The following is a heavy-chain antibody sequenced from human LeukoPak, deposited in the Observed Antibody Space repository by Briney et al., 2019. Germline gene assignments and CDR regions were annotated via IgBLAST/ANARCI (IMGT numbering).Heavy chain of an antibody. CDR1: GFTFDDYG. D-gene: IGHD2-8*02. J-gene: IGHJ4*02. Sequence: GGSLRLSCAASGFTFDDYGMSWVRHAPGKGLEWVSSISSSSSYIYYADSVKGRFTISRDNAKNSLYLQMNSLRAEDTAVYYCGSGGVRVDYWGQGTLVTVSS. V-gene: IGHV3-21*01. CDR3: GSGGVRVDY. CDR2: ISSSSSYI.